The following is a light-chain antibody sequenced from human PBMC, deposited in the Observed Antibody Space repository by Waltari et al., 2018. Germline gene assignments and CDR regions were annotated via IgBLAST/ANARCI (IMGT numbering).Light chain of an antibody. CDR1: QSVNSN. CDR3: QQYNDWLT. J-gene: IGKJ4*01. CDR2: GAS. Sequence: EIVMTQSPATLSVSPGERATPSCRASQSVNSNLAWYQQKPGQAPRLLIHGASTRATGFPARFSGSGSGTEFTLTISSLQSEDFAVYYCQQYNDWLTFGGGTKVEIK. V-gene: IGKV3-15*01.